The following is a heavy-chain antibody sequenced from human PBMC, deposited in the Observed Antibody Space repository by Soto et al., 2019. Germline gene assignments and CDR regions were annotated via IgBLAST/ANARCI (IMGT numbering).Heavy chain of an antibody. CDR3: AKCTTVVTPRYLLDY. CDR2: VSGTGRIT. D-gene: IGHD2-21*02. V-gene: IGHV3-23*01. CDR1: GFTFSSYT. Sequence: EVQLLESGGGLVQPGGSLRLSCAASGFTFSSYTMSWVRQAPGKVLEWVSTVSGTGRITYYADAVKGRFTITRDNSRNTLYLQLNSLRAHDTAVYYCAKCTTVVTPRYLLDYWSQGTQVSVSS. J-gene: IGHJ4*02.